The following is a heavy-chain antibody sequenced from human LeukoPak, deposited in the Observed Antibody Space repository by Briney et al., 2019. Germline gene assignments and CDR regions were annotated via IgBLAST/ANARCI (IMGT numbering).Heavy chain of an antibody. CDR2: IYYSGST. CDR3: AREGVTKYYFDY. V-gene: IGHV4-59*01. J-gene: IGHJ4*02. D-gene: IGHD4-11*01. CDR1: GGSISSYY. Sequence: SETLSLTCTVSGGSISSYYWSWIRQPPGKGLEWIGYIYYSGSTDYNPSLKSRVTLSVYTSKNQFSLKPSSVTAADTAVYYCAREGVTKYYFDYWGQGTLVTVSS.